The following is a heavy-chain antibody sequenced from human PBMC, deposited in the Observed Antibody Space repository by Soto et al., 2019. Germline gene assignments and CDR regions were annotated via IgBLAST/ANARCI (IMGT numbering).Heavy chain of an antibody. V-gene: IGHV3-30*18. Sequence: GGPLRLSCAASGYTFSSYWMHRVRQAPGKGLEWVALISYDGGNEKYTESVKDRFTISRDDAHNVAYLQMSSLRTEDTAMYYCAKDRYSGTYPTDFDYWGQGSLVTASS. CDR1: GYTFSSYW. CDR2: ISYDGGNE. CDR3: AKDRYSGTYPTDFDY. D-gene: IGHD1-26*01. J-gene: IGHJ4*02.